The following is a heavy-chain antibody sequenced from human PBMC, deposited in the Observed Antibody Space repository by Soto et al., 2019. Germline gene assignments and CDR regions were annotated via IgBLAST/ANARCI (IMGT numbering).Heavy chain of an antibody. D-gene: IGHD3-3*01. Sequence: KSSETLSLTCAVYGGSFSGYSWTWLRQPPGKGLEWIGEINHSGTTDYNPALKSRVTMSVDTSKNRFSLRVTSVTAADTAVYYCARARFDSWSHIYYGLDVWGQGTTVTVSS. V-gene: IGHV4-34*01. CDR2: INHSGTT. CDR3: ARARFDSWSHIYYGLDV. J-gene: IGHJ6*02. CDR1: GGSFSGYS.